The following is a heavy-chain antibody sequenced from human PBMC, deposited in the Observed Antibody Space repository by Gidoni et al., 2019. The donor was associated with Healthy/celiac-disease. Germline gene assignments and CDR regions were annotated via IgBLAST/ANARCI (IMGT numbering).Heavy chain of an antibody. V-gene: IGHV1-46*01. D-gene: IGHD6-19*01. CDR1: GYTFTSYY. Sequence: QVQLVQSWAEVKKPGASVKVSCKASGYTFTSYYMHWVRKALGQWLELMGIINPGGGRTSNAQNFQGRVNMTRETATSTVYMELSSLRSEDTAVYYCARGMEVAVAGRLGFDPWGQGTLVTVSS. CDR2: INPGGGRT. J-gene: IGHJ5*02. CDR3: ARGMEVAVAGRLGFDP.